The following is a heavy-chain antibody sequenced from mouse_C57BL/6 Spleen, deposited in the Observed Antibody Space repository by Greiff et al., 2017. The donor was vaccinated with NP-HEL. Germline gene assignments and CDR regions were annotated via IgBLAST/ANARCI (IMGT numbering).Heavy chain of an antibody. J-gene: IGHJ1*03. CDR1: GYTFTSYW. CDR3: ARISNFHWYFEV. Sequence: QVQLQQPGAELVRPGSSVKLSCKASGYTFTSYWMYWVKQRPIQGLEWIGNIDPSDSETHSHQKFKDKATLTVDKSSSTAYMQLSSLTAEDSAVYYCARISNFHWYFEVWGTRTTVTFST. V-gene: IGHV1-52*01. D-gene: IGHD4-1*01. CDR2: IDPSDSET.